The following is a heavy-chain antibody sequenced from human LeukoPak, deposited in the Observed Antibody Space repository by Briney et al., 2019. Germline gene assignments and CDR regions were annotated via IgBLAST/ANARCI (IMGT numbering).Heavy chain of an antibody. CDR2: FDPEDGET. Sequence: ASVKVSCKVSGYTLTELSMHWVRQAPGKGLEWMGGFDPEDGETIYAQKFQGRVTMTEDTSTDTAYMELSSLRSEDTAVYYCATDNGVRGSKGYDAFDIWGQGTMVTVSS. CDR3: ATDNGVRGSKGYDAFDI. V-gene: IGHV1-24*01. CDR1: GYTLTELS. J-gene: IGHJ3*02. D-gene: IGHD3-10*02.